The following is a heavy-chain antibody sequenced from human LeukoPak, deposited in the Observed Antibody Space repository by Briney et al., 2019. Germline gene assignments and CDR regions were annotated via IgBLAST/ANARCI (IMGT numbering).Heavy chain of an antibody. CDR3: ARDYDSSGYYYGGGYNSGSDY. D-gene: IGHD3-22*01. J-gene: IGHJ4*02. CDR2: IKQDGSEK. V-gene: IGHV3-7*03. CDR1: GFTFSSYW. Sequence: GGSLRLSCAASGFTFSSYWMSWVRQAPGKGLEWVANIKQDGSEKYYVDSVKGRFTISRDNAKNSLYLQMNSLRAEDTAVYYCARDYDSSGYYYGGGYNSGSDYWGQGTLVTVSS.